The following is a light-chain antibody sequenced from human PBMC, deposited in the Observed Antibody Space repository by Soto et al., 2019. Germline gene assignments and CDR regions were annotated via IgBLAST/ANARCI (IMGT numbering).Light chain of an antibody. J-gene: IGKJ1*01. V-gene: IGKV4-1*01. CDR2: WAS. Sequence: DIVMTQSPDSLAVSLGERATINCESSQTILYSSNNNNYLAWYQQNPGQPPKLLIYWASTRESGVPDRFSGSGSGTDFTLTISSLQAEDVAVYYCHQYLSAPWTFGQGTKVEIK. CDR1: QTILYSSNNNNY. CDR3: HQYLSAPWT.